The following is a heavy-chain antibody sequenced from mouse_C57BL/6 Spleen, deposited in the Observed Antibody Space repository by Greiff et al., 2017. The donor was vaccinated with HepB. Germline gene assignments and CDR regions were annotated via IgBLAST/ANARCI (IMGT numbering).Heavy chain of an antibody. Sequence: QVQLQQPGAELVKPGASVKLSCKASGYTFTSYWMHWVKQRPGRGLEWIGRIDPNSGGTKYNEKFKSKATLTVDKPSSTAYMQLSSLTSEDSAVYYCARGIWDYDDRKNYFDYWGQGTTLTVSS. CDR2: IDPNSGGT. V-gene: IGHV1-72*01. CDR3: ARGIWDYDDRKNYFDY. D-gene: IGHD2-4*01. CDR1: GYTFTSYW. J-gene: IGHJ2*01.